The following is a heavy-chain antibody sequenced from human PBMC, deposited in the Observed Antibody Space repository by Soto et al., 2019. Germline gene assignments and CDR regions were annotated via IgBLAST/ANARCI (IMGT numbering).Heavy chain of an antibody. D-gene: IGHD6-19*01. CDR3: TTDLIAVAGRGVGDY. J-gene: IGHJ4*02. CDR1: GFTFSNAW. CDR2: IKSKTDGGTT. Sequence: EVQLVESGGGLVKPGGSLRLSCAASGFTFSNAWMNWVRQAPGKGLEWVGRIKSKTDGGTTDYAAPVKGSVTISRDDSKNTLYLQMNSLKTEDTAVYYCTTDLIAVAGRGVGDYWGQGTLVTVSS. V-gene: IGHV3-15*07.